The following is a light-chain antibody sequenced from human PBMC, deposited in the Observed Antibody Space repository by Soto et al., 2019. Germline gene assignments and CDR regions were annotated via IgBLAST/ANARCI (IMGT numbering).Light chain of an antibody. CDR1: QSISTN. Sequence: EIVMTQSPATLSVSPGERATLSCRASQSISTNLAWYQQKPGQAPRLLIYGASTRATGIPARFSGSGSGTGFTLTISSLQSEDFAVYYCQQYNKWPPRYTFGQGTKLEIK. J-gene: IGKJ2*01. CDR2: GAS. CDR3: QQYNKWPPRYT. V-gene: IGKV3-15*01.